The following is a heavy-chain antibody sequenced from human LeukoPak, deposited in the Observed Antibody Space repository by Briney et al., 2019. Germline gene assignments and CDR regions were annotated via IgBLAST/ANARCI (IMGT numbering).Heavy chain of an antibody. CDR2: INPNSGGT. CDR3: ARDTMYYYDSSAYFDY. CDR1: GYTFTSYY. Sequence: GASVKVSCKASGYTFTSYYMHWVRQAPGQGLEWMGWINPNSGGTNYAQKFQGRVTMTRDTSISTAYMELSRLRSDDTAVYYCARDTMYYYDSSAYFDYWGQGTLVTVSS. D-gene: IGHD3-22*01. V-gene: IGHV1-2*02. J-gene: IGHJ4*02.